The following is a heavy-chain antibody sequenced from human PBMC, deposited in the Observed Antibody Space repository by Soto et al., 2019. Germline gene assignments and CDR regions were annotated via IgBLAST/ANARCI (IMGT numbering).Heavy chain of an antibody. J-gene: IGHJ4*02. CDR3: ARSTTVTTADYYFDY. CDR1: GGSISSYY. V-gene: IGHV4-59*01. Sequence: QVQLQESGPGLVKPSETLSLTCTVSGGSISSYYWSWIRQPPGKGLEWIGYIYYSGSTNYNPSLKSRVTISVDTSKNQFSLKLSSVTAEDTAVYYCARSTTVTTADYYFDYWGQGTLVTVSS. D-gene: IGHD4-17*01. CDR2: IYYSGST.